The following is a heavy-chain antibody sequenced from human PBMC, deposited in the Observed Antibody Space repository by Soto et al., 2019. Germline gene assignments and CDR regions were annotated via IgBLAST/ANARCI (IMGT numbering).Heavy chain of an antibody. CDR3: AKDRGCSSATCYQAD. D-gene: IGHD2-2*01. CDR1: GFAFSTYG. CDR2: TNAGGRSA. Sequence: EVHLLESGGGLVQPGGSLRLSCVASGFAFSTYGMSWVRQAPGQGLEWVSATNAGGRSASYADAVKGRFIISRDNSKNTLYLQMNSLRAEDTAIDYCAKDRGCSSATCYQADWGQGTLVTVSS. J-gene: IGHJ4*02. V-gene: IGHV3-23*01.